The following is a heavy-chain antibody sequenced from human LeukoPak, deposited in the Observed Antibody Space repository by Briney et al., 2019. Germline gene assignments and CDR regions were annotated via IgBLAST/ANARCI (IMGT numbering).Heavy chain of an antibody. V-gene: IGHV3-23*01. J-gene: IGHJ4*02. CDR1: GFTFSNDA. CDR3: AKELAAADNPAFDY. D-gene: IGHD6-13*01. CDR2: VSGRGT. Sequence: PGESLRLSCAASGFTFSNDAMTWVRQAPAKGQERVSGVSGRGTFYAESVRGRFTISRDNSKNMLFLQMNSLRGDDTAVYYCAKELAAADNPAFDYWGQGILVTVSS.